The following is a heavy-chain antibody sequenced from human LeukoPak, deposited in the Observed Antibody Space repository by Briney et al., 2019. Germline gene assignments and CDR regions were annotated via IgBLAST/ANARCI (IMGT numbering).Heavy chain of an antibody. CDR1: GFTFSSYE. V-gene: IGHV3-74*01. CDR2: INSDGSST. D-gene: IGHD3-22*01. CDR3: ARMRGYSDGFEN. Sequence: PGGSLRLSCAASGFTFSSYEMNWVRQAPGKGLEWVSRINSDGSSTSYADSVRGRFTVSRDNAKNTLYLQMDSLRAEDTAVYYCARMRGYSDGFENWGQGTLVTVSS. J-gene: IGHJ4*02.